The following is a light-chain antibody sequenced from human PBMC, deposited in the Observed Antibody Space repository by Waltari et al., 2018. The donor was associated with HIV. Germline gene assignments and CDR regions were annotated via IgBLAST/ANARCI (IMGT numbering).Light chain of an antibody. CDR2: RNN. CDR1: SPNIGRNY. J-gene: IGLJ2*01. CDR3: ATWDDSLSVVV. V-gene: IGLV1-47*01. Sequence: QSMLTQPPSASGTPGQRVTISCSGSSPNIGRNYVYWYQQLPGTAPKLLIYRNNQRPSGVPDRFSGSKSGTSASLAISGLRSEDEADYYCATWDDSLSVVVFGGGTKLTVL.